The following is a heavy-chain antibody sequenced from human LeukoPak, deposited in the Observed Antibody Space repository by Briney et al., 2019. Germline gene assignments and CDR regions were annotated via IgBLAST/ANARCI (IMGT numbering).Heavy chain of an antibody. Sequence: ASVKVSCKASGYTFTGYYMHWVRQAPGQGLEWMGWINPNSGGTNYAQKFQGRVTMTRDTSISTAYMELSRLRSDDTAVYYCARVPIVVVPAAIDYWGQRTLVTVSS. J-gene: IGHJ4*02. D-gene: IGHD2-2*01. V-gene: IGHV1-2*02. CDR2: INPNSGGT. CDR1: GYTFTGYY. CDR3: ARVPIVVVPAAIDY.